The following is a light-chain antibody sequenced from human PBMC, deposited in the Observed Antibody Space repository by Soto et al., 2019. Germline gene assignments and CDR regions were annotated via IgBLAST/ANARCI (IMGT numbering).Light chain of an antibody. CDR3: SSYTSNTPPLV. V-gene: IGLV2-14*03. J-gene: IGLJ2*01. CDR1: SSEVGGYNY. Sequence: QSALTQPASVSGSPGQSITISCTGTSSEVGGYNYVSWYQHHPDKAPQLMIYVVITRPSGVSNGFSGSKSVSTASLPISGLQAADEAAYYCSSYTSNTPPLVFCGGTELTVL. CDR2: VVI.